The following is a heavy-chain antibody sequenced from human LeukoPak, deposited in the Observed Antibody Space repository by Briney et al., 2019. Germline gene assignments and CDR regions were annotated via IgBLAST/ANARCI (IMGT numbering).Heavy chain of an antibody. CDR2: IYSSGRT. CDR1: GGSMSGSF. J-gene: IGHJ3*02. Sequence: SETLSLTCTVSGGSMSGSFWSWIRQPAGKGLEWIGRIYSSGRTNYNPSLKSRVTMSLDTSKSQFSLKLTSVTAADRAVYYCARDHAPITMIVAGNDAFDIWGQGTLVTVSS. CDR3: ARDHAPITMIVAGNDAFDI. V-gene: IGHV4-4*07. D-gene: IGHD3-22*01.